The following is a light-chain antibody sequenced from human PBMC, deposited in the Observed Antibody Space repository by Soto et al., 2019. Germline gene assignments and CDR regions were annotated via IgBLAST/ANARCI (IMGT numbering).Light chain of an antibody. CDR1: QRVDSTY. CDR3: QQYVRSPLT. V-gene: IGKV3-20*01. CDR2: GAS. J-gene: IGKJ3*01. Sequence: IVLTPSPGPLPSSPVEGATLSCRATQRVDSTYLAWYQQIPGQAPRLLIYGASRWATGIPARFSGSGSGASFTLTISRLEPEDFGAYYCQQYVRSPLTFGHGTTVDI.